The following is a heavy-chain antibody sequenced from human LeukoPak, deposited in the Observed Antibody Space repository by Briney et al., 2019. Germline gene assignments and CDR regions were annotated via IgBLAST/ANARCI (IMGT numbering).Heavy chain of an antibody. V-gene: IGHV4-39*01. D-gene: IGHD3-10*01. CDR3: ASSPTYYYGSGSLL. CDR2: IYYSGST. CDR1: GXSISSSSYY. Sequence: SETLSLTCTVSGXSISSSSYYWGWIRQPPGKGLESIGSIYYSGSTYYNPSLKSRVTISVDTSKNQFSLKLSSVTAADTAVYYCASSPTYYYGSGSLLWGQGTLVTVSS. J-gene: IGHJ4*02.